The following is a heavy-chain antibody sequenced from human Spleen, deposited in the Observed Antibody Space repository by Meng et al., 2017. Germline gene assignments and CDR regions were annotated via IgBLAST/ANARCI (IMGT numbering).Heavy chain of an antibody. Sequence: QVQLVQSGAELKKPGSSVKVSCKASGGTLISNTISCVRQAHGQGLEWMGWFVNYRDTYPEPKFQHSVTMTTDTLTNTVFMELRSLTHDETAVYYCVRGKPGRSYCDYWGQGTLVTVSS. J-gene: IGHJ4*02. V-gene: IGHV1-18*04. CDR2: FVNYRDT. D-gene: IGHD3-10*01. CDR3: VRGKPGRSYCDY. CDR1: GGTLISNT.